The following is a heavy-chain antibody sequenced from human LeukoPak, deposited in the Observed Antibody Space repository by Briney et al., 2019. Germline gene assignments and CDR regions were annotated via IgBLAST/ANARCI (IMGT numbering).Heavy chain of an antibody. CDR1: GFTFSSYE. V-gene: IGHV3-48*03. CDR2: ISSSGSTI. Sequence: GGSLRLSCAASGFTFSSYEMNWVRQAPGKGLEWVSYISSSGSTIYYADSVKGRFTISRDNAKNSLYLQMNSLRADDTAVYHCATGASALWHPYYFDYWGQGTLVNVSS. CDR3: ATGASALWHPYYFDY. J-gene: IGHJ4*02. D-gene: IGHD2/OR15-2a*01.